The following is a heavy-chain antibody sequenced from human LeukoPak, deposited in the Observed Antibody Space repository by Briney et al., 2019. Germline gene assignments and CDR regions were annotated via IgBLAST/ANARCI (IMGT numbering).Heavy chain of an antibody. V-gene: IGHV1-2*06. D-gene: IGHD1-26*01. CDR2: INPNSGDI. J-gene: IGHJ4*02. Sequence: ASVKVSCKASGYTFTGHYLNWLRQAPGQGLEWMGRINPNSGDIKYADKFQGRVIMTRDTSTSTAYMELNGLTSDDTASYYCARDMWELPSHYYYDYWGQGSLVTVSS. CDR3: ARDMWELPSHYYYDY. CDR1: GYTFTGHY.